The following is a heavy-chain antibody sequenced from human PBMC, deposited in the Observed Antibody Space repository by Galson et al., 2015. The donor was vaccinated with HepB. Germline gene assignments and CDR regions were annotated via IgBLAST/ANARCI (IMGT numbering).Heavy chain of an antibody. V-gene: IGHV3-30-3*01. Sequence: SLRLSCAASGFTLNSYAMHWVRQAPGKGLEWVAVISYDGANKYYADSVKGRFTISRDNSRSTLYLQMSSLRAEDTAVYYCVRVANNDLSGSFDIWGQGTVVTVSS. J-gene: IGHJ3*02. D-gene: IGHD2-8*01. CDR1: GFTLNSYA. CDR3: VRVANNDLSGSFDI. CDR2: ISYDGANK.